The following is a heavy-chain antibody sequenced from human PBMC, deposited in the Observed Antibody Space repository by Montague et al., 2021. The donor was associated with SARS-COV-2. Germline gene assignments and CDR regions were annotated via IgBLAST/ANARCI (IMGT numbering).Heavy chain of an antibody. CDR3: AREDRWNWFDP. CDR2: INHSGST. Sequence: SETLSLTCAVNGGSFSGYYWSWIRQPPGKGLEWIGEINHSGSTNYNPSLKSRVIISVDPAKNQFSLKMSSVTAADTAVYYCAREDRWNWFDPWGQGTLVIVSS. J-gene: IGHJ5*02. V-gene: IGHV4-34*01. D-gene: IGHD5-24*01. CDR1: GGSFSGYY.